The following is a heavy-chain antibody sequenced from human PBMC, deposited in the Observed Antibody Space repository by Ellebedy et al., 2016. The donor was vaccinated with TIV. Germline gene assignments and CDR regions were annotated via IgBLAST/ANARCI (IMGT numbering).Heavy chain of an antibody. CDR2: ISAYDGST. CDR3: AVSMVRGVMSGLDV. V-gene: IGHV1-18*01. J-gene: IGHJ6*02. Sequence: ASVKVSXXASGFTFTNYGITWVRQAPGQGLEWMDWISAYDGSTNYAQKVQDRLTMTTDSSTSTAYMELRSLRSDDTAVYYCAVSMVRGVMSGLDVWGQGTTVTVSS. CDR1: GFTFTNYG. D-gene: IGHD3-10*01.